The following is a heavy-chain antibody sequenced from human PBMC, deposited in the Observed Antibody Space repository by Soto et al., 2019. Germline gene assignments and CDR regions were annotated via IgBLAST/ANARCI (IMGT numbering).Heavy chain of an antibody. D-gene: IGHD6-19*01. J-gene: IGHJ4*02. CDR2: INAGNGNT. CDR3: AIGTAVAGTHDY. Sequence: ASVKVSCKASGYTFTSYAMHWVRQAPGQRLEWMGWINAGNGNTKYSQKFQGRVTITRDTSASTAYMELSSLRSEDTAVYYCAIGTAVAGTHDYWGQGTLVTVSS. CDR1: GYTFTSYA. V-gene: IGHV1-3*01.